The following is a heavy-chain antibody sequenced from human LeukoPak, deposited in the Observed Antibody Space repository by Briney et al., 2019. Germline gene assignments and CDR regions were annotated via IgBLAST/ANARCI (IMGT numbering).Heavy chain of an antibody. CDR3: ARNRYYYDSSGFDY. V-gene: IGHV4-59*08. CDR1: GGSISSYY. J-gene: IGHJ4*02. Sequence: KPSETLSLTCTVSGGSISSYYWSWIRQPPGKGLEWIGYIYYSGSTNYNPSLKSRVTISVDTSKNQFSLKLSSVTAADTAVYYCARNRYYYDSSGFDYWGQGTLVTVSS. D-gene: IGHD3-22*01. CDR2: IYYSGST.